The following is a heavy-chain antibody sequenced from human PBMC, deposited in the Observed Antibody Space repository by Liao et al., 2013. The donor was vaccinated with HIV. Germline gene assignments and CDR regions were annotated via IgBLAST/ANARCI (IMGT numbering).Heavy chain of an antibody. D-gene: IGHD2-2*02. Sequence: QVQLQESGPGLVKPSETLSLTCTVSGGSISSYYWSWIRQPPGKGLEWIGYIYYSGSTNYNPSLKSRVTISVDTSKNQFSLKMSSVTAADTAVYYCARAQRVVPAAIDWFDPWGQGTLVTVSS. CDR3: ARAQRVVPAAIDWFDP. CDR1: GGSISSYY. CDR2: IYYSGST. J-gene: IGHJ5*02. V-gene: IGHV4-59*01.